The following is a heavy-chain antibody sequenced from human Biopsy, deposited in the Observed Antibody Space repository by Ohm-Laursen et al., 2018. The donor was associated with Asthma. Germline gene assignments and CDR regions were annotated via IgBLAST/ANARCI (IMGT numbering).Heavy chain of an antibody. J-gene: IGHJ6*02. CDR3: ARCQVGYSSGWSLLLKKIYYSGMDV. CDR1: GGTFSNFA. CDR2: IMTVFGTT. V-gene: IGHV1-69*13. D-gene: IGHD6-19*01. Sequence: SVKVSCKAPGGTFSNFAISWVRQAPGQGLEWLRGIMTVFGTTNYAQKFQGRVTITADESTSTAYMEVTSLRSEDTAIYYCARCQVGYSSGWSLLLKKIYYSGMDVWGQGTAVTVSS.